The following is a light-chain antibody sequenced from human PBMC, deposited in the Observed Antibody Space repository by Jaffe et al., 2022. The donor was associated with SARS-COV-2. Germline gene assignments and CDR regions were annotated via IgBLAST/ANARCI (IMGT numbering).Light chain of an antibody. CDR1: QIIRSH. J-gene: IGKJ2*01. CDR3: HQSDSSPDT. Sequence: DVQMTQSPSSLSASLGDTVTITCRASQIIRSHLNWYQQKPGKAPKLLIFAASTLHNGVPSRFSGSGSGTDFTLTISSLHLEDFATYYCHQSDSSPDTFGQGTRLEIK. CDR2: AAS. V-gene: IGKV1-39*01.